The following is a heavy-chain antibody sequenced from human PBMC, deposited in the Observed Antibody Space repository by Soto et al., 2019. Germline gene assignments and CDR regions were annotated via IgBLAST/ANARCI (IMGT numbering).Heavy chain of an antibody. CDR2: INGDGASL. CDR1: GFIFSSFG. J-gene: IGHJ6*02. CDR3: AREGSLGLDV. V-gene: IGHV3-74*03. Sequence: EVRLEEAGGGFVQPGGSLRVSCSGSGFIFSSFGMHWVRQGPGKGLEWVSRINGDGASLAYADSVKGRFSISRDNVKNTLHLQMNSLGADDTAVYFCAREGSLGLDVWGRGTPVTVSS. D-gene: IGHD3-10*01.